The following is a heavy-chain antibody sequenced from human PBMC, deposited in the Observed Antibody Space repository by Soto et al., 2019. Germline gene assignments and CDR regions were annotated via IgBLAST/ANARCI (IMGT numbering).Heavy chain of an antibody. CDR1: GFSFDEYA. D-gene: IGHD2-2*01. CDR3: AKGFCSSAKCYTYSSTDV. CDR2: VSWNSGTV. Sequence: EVQLVESGGTLVQPGRSLRLSCAASGFSFDEYAMHWVRQVPGKGLEWVSGVSWNSGTVGYGDSVKGRFTISRDNDKNSLYLQMNSLRAEDTAMYYCAKGFCSSAKCYTYSSTDVWGKGTAVTVSS. V-gene: IGHV3-9*01. J-gene: IGHJ6*03.